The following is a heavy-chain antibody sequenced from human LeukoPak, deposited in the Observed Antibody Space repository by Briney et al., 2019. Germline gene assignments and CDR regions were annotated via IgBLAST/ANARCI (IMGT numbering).Heavy chain of an antibody. Sequence: GGSLRLSCAASGFTFSSYSMNWVRQAPGKGVEGVASISSSSSYIYYADSVKGRFTISRDNAKNSLYLQMNSLRAEDTAVYYCARETSYYYYYMDVWGKGTTVTVSS. V-gene: IGHV3-21*01. CDR3: ARETSYYYYYMDV. CDR1: GFTFSSYS. CDR2: ISSSSSYI. J-gene: IGHJ6*03.